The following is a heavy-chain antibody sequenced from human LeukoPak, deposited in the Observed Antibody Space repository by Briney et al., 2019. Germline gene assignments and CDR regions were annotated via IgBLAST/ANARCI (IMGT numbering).Heavy chain of an antibody. V-gene: IGHV4-39*07. J-gene: IGHJ3*02. CDR3: ARDPYYDSSGYYVRAFDI. CDR2: IYYSGSN. CDR1: GGSLSSSTYY. D-gene: IGHD3-22*01. Sequence: SETLSLTCTVSGGSLSSSTYYWGWIRQPPGKELEWIVSIYYSGSNYSNPSPKSRVAISVDTSKNQFSLNLSSVTAADTAVYYCARDPYYDSSGYYVRAFDIWGQGTMVTVSS.